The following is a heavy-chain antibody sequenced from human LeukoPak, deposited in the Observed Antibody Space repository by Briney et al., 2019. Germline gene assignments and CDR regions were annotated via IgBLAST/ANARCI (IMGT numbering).Heavy chain of an antibody. CDR2: INHSGST. J-gene: IGHJ6*02. D-gene: IGHD4-11*01. CDR1: GGSFSGYY. V-gene: IGHV4-34*01. CDR3: ARDPPAIRNYQKIHHGMDV. Sequence: KPSETLSLTCAVYGGSFSGYYWSWIRQPPGKGLEWIGEINHSGSTNYNPSLKSRVTISIDTSKNQFSLKVTSVTAADTAVYYCARDPPAIRNYQKIHHGMDVWGQGTRSPSP.